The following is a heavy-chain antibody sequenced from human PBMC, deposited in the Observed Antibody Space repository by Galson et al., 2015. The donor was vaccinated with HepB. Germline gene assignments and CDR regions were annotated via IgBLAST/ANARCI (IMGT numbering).Heavy chain of an antibody. V-gene: IGHV4-34*01. CDR2: INHSGST. Sequence: SETLSLTCAVYGGSFSGYYWSWIRQPPGKGLEWIGEINHSGSTNYNPSLKSRVTISVDTSKNQFSLKLSSVTAADTAVYYCARGIRLAAAGTYRRGNWFDPWGQGTLVTVSS. CDR1: GGSFSGYY. CDR3: ARGIRLAAAGTYRRGNWFDP. J-gene: IGHJ5*02. D-gene: IGHD6-13*01.